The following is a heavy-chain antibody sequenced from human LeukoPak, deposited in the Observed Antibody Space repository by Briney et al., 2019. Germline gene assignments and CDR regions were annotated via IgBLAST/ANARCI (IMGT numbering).Heavy chain of an antibody. CDR2: IYTSGST. Sequence: SETLSLTCTVSGGSISIYYWSWIRQPAGKGLEWIGRIYTSGSTNYNPSLKSRVTMSVDTSKNQFSLKLSSVTAADTAVYYCARVGAVAGRGYFDYWGQGTLVTVSS. CDR3: ARVGAVAGRGYFDY. D-gene: IGHD6-19*01. J-gene: IGHJ4*02. V-gene: IGHV4-4*07. CDR1: GGSISIYY.